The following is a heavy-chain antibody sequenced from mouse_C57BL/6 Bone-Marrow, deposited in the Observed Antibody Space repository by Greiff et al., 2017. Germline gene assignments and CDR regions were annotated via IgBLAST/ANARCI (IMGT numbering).Heavy chain of an antibody. CDR2: ILPGSGST. CDR3: ASPGYFDY. CDR1: GYTFTGYW. Sequence: VQLQQSGAELMKPGASVKLSCKATGYTFTGYWIEWVKQRPGHGLEWIGEILPGSGSTNYNDKFKGKATFTADTSSNTAYMQLSSLTTEDSAIYYCASPGYFDYWGQGTTLTVSS. J-gene: IGHJ2*01. V-gene: IGHV1-9*01.